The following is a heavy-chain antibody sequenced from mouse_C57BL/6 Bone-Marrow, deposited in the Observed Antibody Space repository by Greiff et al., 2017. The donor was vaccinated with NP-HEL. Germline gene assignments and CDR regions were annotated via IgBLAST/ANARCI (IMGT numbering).Heavy chain of an antibody. J-gene: IGHJ1*03. D-gene: IGHD1-1*01. CDR1: GFTSTDYY. CDR2: IRNKANGYTT. V-gene: IGHV7-3*01. CDR3: ATHYYGSSYGYFDV. Sequence: EVQLVESGGGLVQPGGSLSLSCAASGFTSTDYYMSWVRQPPGKALEWLGFIRNKANGYTTEYSASVKGRFTISRDNSQSILYLQMNALRAEDSATYYCATHYYGSSYGYFDVWGTGTTVTVSS.